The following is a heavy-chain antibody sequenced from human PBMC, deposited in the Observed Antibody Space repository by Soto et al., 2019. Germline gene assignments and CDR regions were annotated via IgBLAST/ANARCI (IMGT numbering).Heavy chain of an antibody. J-gene: IGHJ4*02. CDR1: GGSISSSSYY. CDR2: IYYSGST. V-gene: IGHV4-39*01. D-gene: IGHD3-22*01. CDR3: ARHTSYYYDSSGYYLPFDY. Sequence: SETLSLTCTVSGGSISSSSYYWGWIRQPPGKGLEWIGSIYYSGSTYYNPSLKSRVTISVDTSKNQFSLKLSSVTAADTAVYYCARHTSYYYDSSGYYLPFDYWGQGTLVTVSS.